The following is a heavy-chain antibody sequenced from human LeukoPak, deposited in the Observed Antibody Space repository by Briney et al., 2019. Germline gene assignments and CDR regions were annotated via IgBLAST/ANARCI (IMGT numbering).Heavy chain of an antibody. D-gene: IGHD6-13*01. CDR3: ARFSSSWYSPSGY. J-gene: IGHJ4*02. CDR2: IYYSGST. V-gene: IGHV4-39*01. Sequence: SQTLSLTCTVSGGSISSGNYYWSWIRQPPGKGLEWIGSIYYSGSTYYNPSLKSRVTISVDTSKNQFSLKLSSVIAADTAVYYCARFSSSWYSPSGYWGQGTLVTVSS. CDR1: GGSISSGNYY.